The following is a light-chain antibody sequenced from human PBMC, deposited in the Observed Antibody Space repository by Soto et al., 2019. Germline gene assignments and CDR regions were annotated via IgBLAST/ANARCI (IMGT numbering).Light chain of an antibody. J-gene: IGLJ1*01. V-gene: IGLV2-8*01. Sequence: QSVLTQPPSASGSPGQSVTISCTGTSSDVGGYNYVSWYQQHPGKAPKLMIYEANKRPSGVPDRFSGSKSGNTASLTVSGLQAEDEADYSCTSYDGSNLYVFGTGTKVTVL. CDR3: TSYDGSNLYV. CDR1: SSDVGGYNY. CDR2: EAN.